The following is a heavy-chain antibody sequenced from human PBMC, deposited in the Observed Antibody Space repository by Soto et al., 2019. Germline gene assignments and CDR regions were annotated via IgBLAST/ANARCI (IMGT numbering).Heavy chain of an antibody. Sequence: QITLKESGPPLVKPTQTLTLTCTFSGFSLSTSGVGVGWIRQPPGKALEWLALIYWNDAKRYSPSLKSRLTITNDASKHQVVLTISKMDAVDTATYYCVRRHVRREYNWFDPLGQGTLVTVSS. J-gene: IGHJ5*01. V-gene: IGHV2-5*01. CDR2: IYWNDAK. CDR1: GFSLSTSGVG. D-gene: IGHD3-10*01. CDR3: VRRHVRREYNWFDP.